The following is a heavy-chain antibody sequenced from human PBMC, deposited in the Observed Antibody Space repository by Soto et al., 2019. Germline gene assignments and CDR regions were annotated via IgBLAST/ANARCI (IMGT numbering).Heavy chain of an antibody. D-gene: IGHD1-1*01. J-gene: IGHJ6*01. CDR1: GFTFSRYA. V-gene: IGHV3-23*01. CDR3: AASSGGLDVYGIVI. CDR2: VTGGGHTT. Sequence: HPGGSLRLSCAASGFTFSRYAMSWVRQTPGKGLEWVSTVTGGGHTTHNADSVNGRFTISRDNSKNTLYLQMNNLRAEDTAIYYCAASSGGLDVYGIVIWGPGTRGAV.